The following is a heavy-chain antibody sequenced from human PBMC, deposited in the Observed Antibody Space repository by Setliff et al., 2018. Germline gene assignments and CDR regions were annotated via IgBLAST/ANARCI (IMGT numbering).Heavy chain of an antibody. V-gene: IGHV5-51*01. D-gene: IGHD6-19*01. J-gene: IGHJ6*03. CDR1: GYNFASYW. CDR2: IYPDDSDT. CDR3: ARQIGSSLSHFYYYMDV. Sequence: GESLKISCKGSGYNFASYWIAWVGQMPGKGLEWMGIIYPDDSDTRYSPSFQGQVTISADKSISTAYLQWSSLKASDTAMYYCARQIGSSLSHFYYYMDVWGKGTTVTVSS.